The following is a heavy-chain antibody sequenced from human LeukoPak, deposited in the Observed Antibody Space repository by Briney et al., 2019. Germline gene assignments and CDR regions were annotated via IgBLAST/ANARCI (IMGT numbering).Heavy chain of an antibody. CDR1: GGSISSYY. J-gene: IGHJ3*02. CDR3: ARHSDYVWGSYPSSAFDI. D-gene: IGHD3-16*02. CDR2: IYYSGST. Sequence: SETLSLTCTVSGGSISSYYWSWIRQPPGKGLEWIGSIYYSGSTYYNPSLKSRVTISVDTSKNQFSLKLSSVTAADTAVYYCARHSDYVWGSYPSSAFDIWGQGTMVTVSS. V-gene: IGHV4-59*05.